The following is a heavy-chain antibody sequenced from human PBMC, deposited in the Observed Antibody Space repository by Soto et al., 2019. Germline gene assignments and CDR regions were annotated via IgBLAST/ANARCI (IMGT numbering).Heavy chain of an antibody. CDR3: TRVRFGDRVYGMDV. CDR1: GFTFSNYV. V-gene: IGHV3-49*04. J-gene: IGHJ6*02. CDR2: IRSKAYGGTT. D-gene: IGHD3-10*01. Sequence: GGSLRLSCAASGFTFSNYVMSWVRQAPGKGLEWVGFIRSKAYGGTTEYAASVKGRFTISRDDSKSIAYLQMNSLKTEDTAVYHCTRVRFGDRVYGMDVRGQGTTVTVSS.